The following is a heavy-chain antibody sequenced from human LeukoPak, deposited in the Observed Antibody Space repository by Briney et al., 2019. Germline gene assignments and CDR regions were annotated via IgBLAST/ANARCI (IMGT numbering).Heavy chain of an antibody. Sequence: WVRQPPGKWLEWIGSIYYSGSTYYNPSLKSRVTISVDTSKNQFSLKLSSVTAADTAVYYCARHGIDVGVRYYFDYWGQGTLVTVSS. V-gene: IGHV4-39*01. D-gene: IGHD3-10*02. CDR3: ARHGIDVGVRYYFDY. CDR2: IYYSGST. J-gene: IGHJ4*02.